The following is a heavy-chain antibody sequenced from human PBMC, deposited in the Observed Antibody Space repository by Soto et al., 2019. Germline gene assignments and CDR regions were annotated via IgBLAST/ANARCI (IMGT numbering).Heavy chain of an antibody. CDR3: ARDYGDPRTEYFQH. J-gene: IGHJ1*01. Sequence: GSLRLSCAASGFTFSAYAMDWVRQAPGKGLEWVSYISSSSTIYYADSVKGRFAISRDNAKNSLHLQMNSLRAEDTAVYYCARDYGDPRTEYFQHWGQGTLVTVSS. CDR2: ISSSSTI. CDR1: GFTFSAYA. D-gene: IGHD2-21*02. V-gene: IGHV3-48*01.